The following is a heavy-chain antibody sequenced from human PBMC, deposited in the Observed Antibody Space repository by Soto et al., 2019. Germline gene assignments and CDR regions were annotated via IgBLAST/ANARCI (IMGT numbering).Heavy chain of an antibody. CDR1: GGSISSSNW. Sequence: PSETLSLTCAVSGGSISSSNWWCWVRQSPGKGLEWIGEIYHSGSTNYNPSLKSRVTISVDKSKNQFSLKLSSVTAADTAVYYCVRVKLAAAGTLDAFDIWGQGTMVT. D-gene: IGHD6-13*01. CDR2: IYHSGST. CDR3: VRVKLAAAGTLDAFDI. J-gene: IGHJ3*02. V-gene: IGHV4-4*02.